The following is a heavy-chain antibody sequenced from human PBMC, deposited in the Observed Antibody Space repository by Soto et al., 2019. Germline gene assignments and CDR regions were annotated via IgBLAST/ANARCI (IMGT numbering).Heavy chain of an antibody. CDR2: IYPGDSDT. CDR3: ARDARGYYYGSSGPPDAFDI. CDR1: GYSFTSYW. V-gene: IGHV5-51*01. D-gene: IGHD3-22*01. J-gene: IGHJ3*02. Sequence: GESLKISCKGSGYSFTSYWIGWVRQMPGKGLEWMGIIYPGDSDTRYSPSFQGQVTISADKSISTAYLQWSSLKASDTAMYYCARDARGYYYGSSGPPDAFDIWGQGTMVTVSS.